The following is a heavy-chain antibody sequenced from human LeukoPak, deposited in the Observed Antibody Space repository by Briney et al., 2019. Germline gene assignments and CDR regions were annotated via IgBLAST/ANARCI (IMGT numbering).Heavy chain of an antibody. CDR2: INHSGST. D-gene: IGHD5/OR15-5a*01. J-gene: IGHJ6*03. CDR3: ARVRLYPYYYMDI. V-gene: IGHV4-34*01. CDR1: GGSFSGYY. Sequence: PSETLSLTRAVYGGSFSGYYWSWIRQPPGKGLEWIGEINHSGSTNYNPSLKSRVTISVDTSKNQFSLKLSSVTAADTAVYYCARVRLYPYYYMDIWGKGTTVTVSS.